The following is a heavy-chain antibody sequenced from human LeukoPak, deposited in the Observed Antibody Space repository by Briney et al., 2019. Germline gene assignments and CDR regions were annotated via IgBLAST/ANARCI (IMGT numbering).Heavy chain of an antibody. J-gene: IGHJ4*02. CDR1: GFTFSAFA. CDR3: AKFGGTIFGVVIRD. Sequence: PGGSLRLSCAASGFTFSAFAMTWVRQAPGKGLEWVSAISGSGGSTYYADSVKGRFTISRDNSKNTLYLQMNSLRAEDTAVYYCAKFGGTIFGVVIRDWGQGTLVTVSS. CDR2: ISGSGGST. V-gene: IGHV3-23*01. D-gene: IGHD3-3*01.